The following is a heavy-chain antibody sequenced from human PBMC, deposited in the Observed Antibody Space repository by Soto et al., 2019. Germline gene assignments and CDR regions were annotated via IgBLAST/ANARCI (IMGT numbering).Heavy chain of an antibody. CDR3: AKGSVVGADYSYGMDV. CDR1: VFTFSSYG. CDR2: VSGSGGSV. D-gene: IGHD2-2*01. Sequence: PGWSLRLSCSAAVFTFSSYGMSWLRQAPGKGLEWVSAVSGSGGSVYYADSVRGRFTISRDNSKNTLYLQVNSLRAEDTAIYYCAKGSVVGADYSYGMDVWGQGTTVTVSS. V-gene: IGHV3-23*01. J-gene: IGHJ6*02.